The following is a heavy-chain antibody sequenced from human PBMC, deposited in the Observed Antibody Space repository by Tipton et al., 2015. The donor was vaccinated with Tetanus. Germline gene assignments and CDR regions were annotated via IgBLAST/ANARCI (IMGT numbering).Heavy chain of an antibody. CDR3: AKDPASRGWFDP. J-gene: IGHJ5*02. V-gene: IGHV3-23*01. CDR1: GFTFSNYA. Sequence: SLRLSCAASGFTFSNYAMAWVRQAPGKGLEWVSGISVRGSHTYYADPVKGRFSISRDNSKNTVYLQMNSLRDEDTAVYYCAKDPASRGWFDPWGQGTLGSGSS. CDR2: ISVRGSHT.